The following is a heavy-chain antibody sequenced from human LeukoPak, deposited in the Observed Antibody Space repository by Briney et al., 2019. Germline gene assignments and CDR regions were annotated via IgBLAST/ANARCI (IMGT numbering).Heavy chain of an antibody. D-gene: IGHD6-13*01. CDR1: GFTFTIAW. Sequence: GGSLRLSCAASGFTFTIAWMNWVRQAPGKGLEWIARVKSKTDGGTTDYAEPVKGRFTISRDDSENTVDLQMNSLKTEDTALYYCTTGYGSTWYGWGRGTLVTVSS. CDR2: VKSKTDGGTT. CDR3: TTGYGSTWYG. V-gene: IGHV3-15*01. J-gene: IGHJ4*02.